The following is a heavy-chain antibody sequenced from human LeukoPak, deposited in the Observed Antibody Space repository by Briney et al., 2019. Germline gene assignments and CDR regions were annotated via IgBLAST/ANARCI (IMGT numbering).Heavy chain of an antibody. V-gene: IGHV3-30*18. CDR2: ISYDGSNK. CDR3: AKRGIAAAGTYYYYYMDV. Sequence: PGGSLRLSCAASGFTFSSYGMHWVRQAPGKGLEWVAVISYDGSNKYYADSVKGRFTISRDNSKNTLYLQMNSLRAEDTAVYYCAKRGIAAAGTYYYYYMDVWGKGTTVTVSS. D-gene: IGHD6-13*01. J-gene: IGHJ6*03. CDR1: GFTFSSYG.